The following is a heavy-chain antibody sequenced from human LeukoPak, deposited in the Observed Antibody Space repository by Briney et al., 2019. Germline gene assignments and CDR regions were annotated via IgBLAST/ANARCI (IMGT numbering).Heavy chain of an antibody. CDR2: ISSNGGST. CDR1: GFTFSSYA. CDR3: ARRYCSGGSCYFDY. V-gene: IGHV3-64*01. J-gene: IGHJ4*02. D-gene: IGHD2-15*01. Sequence: GGSLRLSCAASGFTFSSYAMSWVRRAPGNGLEWVSAISSNGGSTYYANSVKGRFTISRDNSKNTLYLQMGSLRAEDMAVYYCARRYCSGGSCYFDYWGQGTLLTVSS.